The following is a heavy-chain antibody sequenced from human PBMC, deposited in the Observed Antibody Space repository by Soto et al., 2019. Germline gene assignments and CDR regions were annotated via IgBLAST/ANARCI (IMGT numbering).Heavy chain of an antibody. Sequence: EVQLVESGGDLVQPGGSLRLSCEASGFSFSSYWMTWVRQAPGKRLEYVAIIRQDGSEKKYVDSVMGRFTISRDNAKTSTYRQMSSLRGEEAAVYYCMTTTRDRPFEYWGQGTLVTVSS. J-gene: IGHJ4*02. CDR2: IRQDGSEK. D-gene: IGHD1-26*01. CDR3: MTTTRDRPFEY. CDR1: GFSFSSYW. V-gene: IGHV3-7*03.